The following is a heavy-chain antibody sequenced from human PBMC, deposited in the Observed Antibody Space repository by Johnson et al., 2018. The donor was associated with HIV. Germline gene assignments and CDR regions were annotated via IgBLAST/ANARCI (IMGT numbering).Heavy chain of an antibody. CDR2: ISYDGSNK. D-gene: IGHD2-8*02. CDR3: ARDEEVMYAMGACDI. V-gene: IGHV3-30-3*01. Sequence: QMQLVESGGGVVQPGRSLRLSCAASGFTFSSYAMHWVRQAPGKGLEWVAVISYDGSNKYYADSVKGRFTISRDNSKNTLYLQMNSLRADDTAVYYCARDEEVMYAMGACDIWGQGTMLTVSS. CDR1: GFTFSSYA. J-gene: IGHJ3*02.